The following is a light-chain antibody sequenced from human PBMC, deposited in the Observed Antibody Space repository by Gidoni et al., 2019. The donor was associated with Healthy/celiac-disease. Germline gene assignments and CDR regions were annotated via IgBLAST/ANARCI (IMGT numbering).Light chain of an antibody. J-gene: IGKJ4*01. V-gene: IGKV3-11*01. Sequence: IALTPSPATLSLPPGERATHSCRASQSVSSYLAWYQQKPGQAPRLLIYDASNRATGIPARFSGSGSGTDFTLTISSLEPEDFAVYYCQQRSNWPPTFGGXTKVEIK. CDR2: DAS. CDR1: QSVSSY. CDR3: QQRSNWPPT.